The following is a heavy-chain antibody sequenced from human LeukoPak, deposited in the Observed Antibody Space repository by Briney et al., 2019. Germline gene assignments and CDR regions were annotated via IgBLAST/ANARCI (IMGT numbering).Heavy chain of an antibody. Sequence: PGGSLRLSCAASGFTFSSYAMHWVRQAPGRGLEWVAVISYDASNKYHADSVKGRFTISRYNSKNTLYLRMNRLRAEDTAVYYCARDPVAAGNPRDYYYMDVWGKGTTVTVSS. CDR2: ISYDASNK. CDR3: ARDPVAAGNPRDYYYMDV. V-gene: IGHV3-30*04. J-gene: IGHJ6*03. D-gene: IGHD6-13*01. CDR1: GFTFSSYA.